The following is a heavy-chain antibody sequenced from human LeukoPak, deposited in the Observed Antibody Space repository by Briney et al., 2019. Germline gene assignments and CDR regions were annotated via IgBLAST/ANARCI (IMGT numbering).Heavy chain of an antibody. CDR2: VNPNTGNT. CDR1: GYTFTSYD. Sequence: ASVKVSCKASGYTFTSYDITWVRLAARQGLEWMGWVNPNTGNTAYAQKFQGRVTMTRDTSISTAYLELSTLTSDDTAVYYCTRGRTGRWYPNWGQGTLVTVSS. CDR3: TRGRTGRWYPN. V-gene: IGHV1-8*01. J-gene: IGHJ4*02. D-gene: IGHD6-13*01.